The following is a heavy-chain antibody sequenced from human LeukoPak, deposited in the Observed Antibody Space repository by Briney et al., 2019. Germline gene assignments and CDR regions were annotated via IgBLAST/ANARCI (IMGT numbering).Heavy chain of an antibody. V-gene: IGHV1-69*04. D-gene: IGHD2-2*01. CDR3: ARETSTGGYCSSTSCLVTPRIDY. CDR2: IIPILGIA. CDR1: GGTFSSYA. J-gene: IGHJ4*02. Sequence: ASAKVSCKASGGTFSSYAISWVRQAPGQGLEWMGRIIPILGIANYAQKFQGRVTITADKSTSTAYMELSSLRSEDTAVYYCARETSTGGYCSSTSCLVTPRIDYWGQGTLVTVSS.